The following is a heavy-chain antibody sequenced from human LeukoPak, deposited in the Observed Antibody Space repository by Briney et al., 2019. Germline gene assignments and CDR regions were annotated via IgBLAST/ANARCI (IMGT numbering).Heavy chain of an antibody. D-gene: IGHD4-17*01. CDR3: ARASSGGDYVWYFDY. J-gene: IGHJ4*02. Sequence: ASVKVSCKASGYTFTSYYMHWVRQAPGQGLELMGIINPSGGSTSYAQKFQGRVTMTRDTSTSTVYMELSSLRSEDTAVYYCARASSGGDYVWYFDYWGQGTLVTVSS. CDR2: INPSGGST. CDR1: GYTFTSYY. V-gene: IGHV1-46*01.